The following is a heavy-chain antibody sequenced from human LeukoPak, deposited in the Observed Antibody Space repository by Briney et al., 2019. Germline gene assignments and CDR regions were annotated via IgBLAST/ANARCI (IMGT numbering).Heavy chain of an antibody. D-gene: IGHD3-22*01. V-gene: IGHV4-39*07. J-gene: IGHJ5*02. CDR1: GGSISSSSYY. Sequence: SETLSLTCTVSGGSISSSSYYWGWIRQPPGKGLEWIGSIYYSGSTYYNPSLKSRVTISVDTSKNQFSLKLTSVTAADTAVYYCARGGVYYDSSGYYFLDPWGQGTLVTVSS. CDR3: ARGGVYYDSSGYYFLDP. CDR2: IYYSGST.